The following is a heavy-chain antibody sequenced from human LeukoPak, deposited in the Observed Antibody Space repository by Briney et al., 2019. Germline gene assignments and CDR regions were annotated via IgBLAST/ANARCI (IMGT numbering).Heavy chain of an antibody. CDR3: ARDPYSSSAFDY. J-gene: IGHJ4*02. D-gene: IGHD6-6*01. CDR1: GFTFSSYS. CDR2: ISSSSGYI. Sequence: GGSLRLSCAASGFTFSSYSMNWVRQAPGKGLEWVSSISSSSGYIYYADSVKGRFTISRDNAKNSLYLQMNSLRAEDTAVYYCARDPYSSSAFDYWGQGTLVTVSS. V-gene: IGHV3-21*01.